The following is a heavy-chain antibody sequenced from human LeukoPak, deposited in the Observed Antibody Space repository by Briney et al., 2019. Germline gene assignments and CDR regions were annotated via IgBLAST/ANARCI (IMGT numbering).Heavy chain of an antibody. V-gene: IGHV3-7*01. Sequence: QAGGSLRLSCAASGFTFSSYGMHWARQAPGKGLQWVANIKTDGSEKYYVDSVKGRFTISRDNAKNSLYLQMNSLRAEDTAVYFCATYMSGWPEYFQHWGQGTLVTVSS. CDR2: IKTDGSEK. J-gene: IGHJ1*01. D-gene: IGHD6-19*01. CDR3: ATYMSGWPEYFQH. CDR1: GFTFSSYG.